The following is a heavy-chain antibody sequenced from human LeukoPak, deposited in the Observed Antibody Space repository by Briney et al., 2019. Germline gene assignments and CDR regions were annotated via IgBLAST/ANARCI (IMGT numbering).Heavy chain of an antibody. CDR2: VSDSGGST. J-gene: IGHJ3*01. V-gene: IGHV3-23*01. CDR3: ARDEGFGFDV. D-gene: IGHD3-3*01. Sequence: GGSLRLSCAASGFTFSSYAMSWVRQAPGKGLEWVSGVSDSGGSTYYADSVKGRFTISRDNSKNTLYLQMNSLRAEDTAIYYCARDEGFGFDVWGLGTLVTVSS. CDR1: GFTFSSYA.